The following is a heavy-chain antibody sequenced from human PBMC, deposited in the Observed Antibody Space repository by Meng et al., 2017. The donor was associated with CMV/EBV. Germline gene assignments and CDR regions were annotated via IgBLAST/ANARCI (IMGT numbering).Heavy chain of an antibody. CDR3: ARRPQGFLLRGYYYYGMDV. CDR2: INPNSGGT. D-gene: IGHD3-22*01. Sequence: ASVKVSCKASGCTFTGYYMHWVRQAPGQGLEWMGWINPNSGGTNYAQKFQGRVTMTRNTSISTAYMELSRLRSDDTAVYYCARRPQGFLLRGYYYYGMDVWGQGTTVTVSS. J-gene: IGHJ6*02. V-gene: IGHV1-2*02. CDR1: GCTFTGYY.